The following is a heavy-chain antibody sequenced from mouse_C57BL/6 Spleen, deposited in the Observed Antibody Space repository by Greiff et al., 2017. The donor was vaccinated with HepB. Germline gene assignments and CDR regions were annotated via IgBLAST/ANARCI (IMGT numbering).Heavy chain of an antibody. CDR3: ARSWRSGLFDY. V-gene: IGHV1-26*01. J-gene: IGHJ2*01. CDR1: GYTFTDYY. D-gene: IGHD3-2*02. CDR2: INPNNGGT. Sequence: EVQLQQSGPELVKPGASVKISCKASGYTFTDYYMNWVKQSHGKSLEWIGDINPNNGGTSYNQKFKGKATLTVDKSSSTAYMELRSLTSEDSAVYYCARSWRSGLFDYWGQGTTLTVSS.